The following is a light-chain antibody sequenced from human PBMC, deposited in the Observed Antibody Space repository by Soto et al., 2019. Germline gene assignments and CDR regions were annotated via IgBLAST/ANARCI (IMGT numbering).Light chain of an antibody. CDR2: DSS. CDR1: HDITSF. V-gene: IGKV1-33*01. J-gene: IGKJ3*01. CDR3: QQCYYLHI. Sequence: DIQMTQSPSSLSASVGDRVTSTCQASHDITSFLNWYQHKPGRDPKLLIYDSSIRAAGVPTRFSGSGSGTDFTVTISSLQPEDVATYYCQQCYYLHIVGHGTTVYF.